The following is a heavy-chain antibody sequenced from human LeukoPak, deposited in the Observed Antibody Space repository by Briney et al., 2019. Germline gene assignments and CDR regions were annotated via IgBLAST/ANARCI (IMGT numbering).Heavy chain of an antibody. CDR1: GFTFSSYA. D-gene: IGHD6-19*01. Sequence: PGGSLRLSCAASGFTFSSYAMSWVRQAPGKGLEWVSAISGSGGSTYYADSVKGRFTISRDNSKNTLYLQMNSLRAEDTAVYYCAEAHIAVAGDLYYYYGMDVWGKGTTVTVSS. CDR3: AEAHIAVAGDLYYYYGMDV. CDR2: ISGSGGST. V-gene: IGHV3-23*01. J-gene: IGHJ6*04.